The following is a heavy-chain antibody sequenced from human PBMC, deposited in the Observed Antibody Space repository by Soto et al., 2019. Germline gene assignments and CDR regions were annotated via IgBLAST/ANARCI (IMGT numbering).Heavy chain of an antibody. D-gene: IGHD4-17*01. J-gene: IGHJ4*02. CDR1: GGSISSYY. Sequence: WETLSLTCTVSGGSISSYYWSWIRQPTGKGLEWIGYIYYSGSTNYNPSLKSRVTISVDTTKNQFSLKLSSVIAAETAVYYCAREPYGDYVDYWGQGNLVTVX. V-gene: IGHV4-59*01. CDR2: IYYSGST. CDR3: AREPYGDYVDY.